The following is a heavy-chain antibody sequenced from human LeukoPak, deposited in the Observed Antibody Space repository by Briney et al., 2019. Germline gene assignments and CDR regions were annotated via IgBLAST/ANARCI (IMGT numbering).Heavy chain of an antibody. CDR2: INPSGGST. CDR1: GYTFTSYY. D-gene: IGHD3-22*01. J-gene: IGHJ3*02. Sequence: GASVKVSCKASGYTFTSYYMHWVRQAPGQGLEWMGIINPSGGSTSYAQKFQGRVTMTRDTSTSTVYMELSSLRSEDTAVYYCAREASTYYYDSSGDAFDIWGQGTMVTVSS. V-gene: IGHV1-46*01. CDR3: AREASTYYYDSSGDAFDI.